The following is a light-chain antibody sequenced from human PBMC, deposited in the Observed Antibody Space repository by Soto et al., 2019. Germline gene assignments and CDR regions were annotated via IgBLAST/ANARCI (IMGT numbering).Light chain of an antibody. CDR3: HQFGASPT. V-gene: IGKV3D-20*01. CDR1: QSLRNNF. Sequence: EIVLTQSPATLSLSPGEGVALSCGASQSLRNNFLAWYQQKPGLAPRLLILDASTRATGIPDRFSGSGSGTDFTLTISRLEHEDFAVYYCHQFGASPTFGGGTKVEFK. J-gene: IGKJ4*01. CDR2: DAS.